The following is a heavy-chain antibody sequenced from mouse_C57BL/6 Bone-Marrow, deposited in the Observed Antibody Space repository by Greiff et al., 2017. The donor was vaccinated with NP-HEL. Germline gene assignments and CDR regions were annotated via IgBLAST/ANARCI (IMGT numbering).Heavy chain of an antibody. D-gene: IGHD1-1*01. Sequence: EVKLMESGPELVKPGASVKISCKASGYSFTGSYMNWVKQSPEKSLEWIGEINPSTGGTTYNQKFKAKATLTVDKSSSTAYMQLKSLTSADSAVYYCARRAYFYCYFDVWGTGTTVTVSS. CDR1: GYSFTGSY. J-gene: IGHJ1*03. V-gene: IGHV1-42*01. CDR3: ARRAYFYCYFDV. CDR2: INPSTGGT.